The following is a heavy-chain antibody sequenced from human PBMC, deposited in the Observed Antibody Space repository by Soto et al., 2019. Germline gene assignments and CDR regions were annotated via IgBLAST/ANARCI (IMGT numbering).Heavy chain of an antibody. CDR3: ARRYGWLYFDY. CDR1: GDSISSSNYF. D-gene: IGHD3-10*01. CDR2: IFYSGST. V-gene: IGHV4-39*01. Sequence: SETLSLTCTVSGDSISSSNYFWGWIRQPPGKGLEWIGTIFYSGSTYYNPSLKSRVTISVDTSKNQFSLKLTSVTAADTALYYCARRYGWLYFDYWGQGSLVTVS. J-gene: IGHJ4*02.